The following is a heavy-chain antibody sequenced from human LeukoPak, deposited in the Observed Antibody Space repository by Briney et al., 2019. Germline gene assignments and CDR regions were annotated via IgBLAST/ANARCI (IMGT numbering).Heavy chain of an antibody. V-gene: IGHV1-69*01. D-gene: IGHD1-26*01. CDR1: GGTFSTYA. J-gene: IGHJ4*02. CDR2: ITPIFGTA. CDR3: ARVFARSGEISGSYYYY. Sequence: ASVKVSCKASGGTFSTYAINWVRQAPGQGLEWMGGITPIFGTANYAQKFQGRVTITPDESTSTAYMELSGLRSEDTAVYYCARVFARSGEISGSYYYYWGQGTLVTVSS.